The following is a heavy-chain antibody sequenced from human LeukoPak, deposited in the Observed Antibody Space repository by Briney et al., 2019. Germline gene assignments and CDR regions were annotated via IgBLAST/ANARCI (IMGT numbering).Heavy chain of an antibody. V-gene: IGHV3-53*01. Sequence: GGSLRLSCAVSGFTVSTNYMSWVRQAPGKGLEGVSILYSGGDIYYADSVKGRFTISRDNAKNSLYLQMNSLRADDTAVYYCARGSSNIAGRDNWFDPWGQGTLVTVSS. CDR1: GFTVSTNY. CDR2: LYSGGDI. CDR3: ARGSSNIAGRDNWFDP. D-gene: IGHD6-6*01. J-gene: IGHJ5*02.